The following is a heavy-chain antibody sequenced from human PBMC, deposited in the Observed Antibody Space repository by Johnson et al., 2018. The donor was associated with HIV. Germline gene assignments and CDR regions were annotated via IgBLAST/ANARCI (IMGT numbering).Heavy chain of an antibody. CDR3: AKDLLTLDAFDI. Sequence: VQLVESGGGLVKPGGSLRLSCAASGFTFSDYYMSWIRQAPGKGLEWVSYISSSGSTIYYADSVKGRFTISRDNSKNTLYLQMNSLRAEDTAVYYCAKDLLTLDAFDIWGQGTMVTVSS. J-gene: IGHJ3*02. V-gene: IGHV3-11*01. CDR2: ISSSGSTI. CDR1: GFTFSDYY.